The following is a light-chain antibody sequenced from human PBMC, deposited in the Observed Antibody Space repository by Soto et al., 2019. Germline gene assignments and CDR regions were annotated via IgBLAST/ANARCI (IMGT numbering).Light chain of an antibody. CDR1: QSVSSN. CDR2: GAS. J-gene: IGKJ2*01. V-gene: IGKV3-15*01. Sequence: EIVMMQSPGTLSVSPGERATLSCRASQSVSSNLAWYQQKPGQAPRLLIYGASTRATGIPARFSGSGSGTEFTLTISSLQSEDFAVYYCQQYDNWPPYTFGQGTKLEIK. CDR3: QQYDNWPPYT.